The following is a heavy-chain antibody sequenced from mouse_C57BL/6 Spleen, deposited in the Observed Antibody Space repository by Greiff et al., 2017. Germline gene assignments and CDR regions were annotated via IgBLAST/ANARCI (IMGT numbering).Heavy chain of an antibody. CDR3: ASDGYSYYFDY. J-gene: IGHJ2*01. Sequence: VQLQQSGAELVRPGTSVKVSCKASGYAFTNYLIEWVKQRPGQGLEWIGVINPGSGGTNYNEKFKGKATLTADKSSSTAYMQLSSLTSEDSAVYFCASDGYSYYFDYWGQGTTLTVSS. CDR2: INPGSGGT. D-gene: IGHD2-3*01. CDR1: GYAFTNYL. V-gene: IGHV1-54*01.